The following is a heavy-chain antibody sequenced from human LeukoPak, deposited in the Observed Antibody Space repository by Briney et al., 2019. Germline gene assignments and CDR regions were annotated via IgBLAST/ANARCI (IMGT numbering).Heavy chain of an antibody. CDR1: GFTFSSYS. J-gene: IGHJ4*02. D-gene: IGHD3-22*01. CDR2: ISTGSSFI. Sequence: MAGGSLRLSCAASGFTFSSYSMNWVRQAPGKGLEWVSSISTGSSFIYYADSVKGRFTIPRDIAKNSLYLQMNSLRAEDTAVYYCARTDYYDKSIDYWGQGTLVTVSS. CDR3: ARTDYYDKSIDY. V-gene: IGHV3-21*01.